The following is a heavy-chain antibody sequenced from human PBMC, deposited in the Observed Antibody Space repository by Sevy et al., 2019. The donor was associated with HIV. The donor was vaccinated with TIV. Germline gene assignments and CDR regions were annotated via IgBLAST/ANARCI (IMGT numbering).Heavy chain of an antibody. CDR1: GGTFSSYA. CDR2: IIPIFGTA. J-gene: IGHJ6*02. D-gene: IGHD2-2*01. Sequence: ASVKVSCKASGGTFSSYAISWVRQAPGQGLEWMGGIIPIFGTANYAQKFQGRVTITADESTSTAYMELSSLRSEDTAVYYGARDMTDCSSTSCYYYYYGMDVWGQGTTVTVSS. V-gene: IGHV1-69*13. CDR3: ARDMTDCSSTSCYYYYYGMDV.